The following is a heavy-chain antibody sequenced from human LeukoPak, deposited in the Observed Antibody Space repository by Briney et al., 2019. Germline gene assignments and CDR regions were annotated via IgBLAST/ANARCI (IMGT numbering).Heavy chain of an antibody. CDR1: GFTFSSYG. J-gene: IGHJ3*02. CDR3: ARVGSVALGAFDI. D-gene: IGHD4-23*01. V-gene: IGHV3-33*01. Sequence: PGGSLRLSCAASGFTFSSYGMRWVRQAPGKGLEWVAVIWYDGSNKYYADSVKGRFTISRDNSKNTLYLQRNSLRAEDTAVYYCARVGSVALGAFDIWGQGTMVTVSS. CDR2: IWYDGSNK.